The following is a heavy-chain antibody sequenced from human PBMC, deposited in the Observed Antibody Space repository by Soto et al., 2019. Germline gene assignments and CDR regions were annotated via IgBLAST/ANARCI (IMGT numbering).Heavy chain of an antibody. CDR1: GGSLSNYG. V-gene: IGHV1-69*05. CDR3: VRDPSSGYRSFDY. D-gene: IGHD3-22*01. CDR2: IIPVFGTA. J-gene: IGHJ4*02. Sequence: SVKVSCKASGGSLSNYGISWVRQAPGQGLEWMGGIIPVFGTANYAQKFQGRFTVTMDTSTSTVYMELGSLRSEDTAVYYCVRDPSSGYRSFDYWGQGTLVTVSS.